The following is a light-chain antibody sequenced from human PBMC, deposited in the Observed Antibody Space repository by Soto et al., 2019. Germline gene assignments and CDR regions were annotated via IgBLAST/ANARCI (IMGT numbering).Light chain of an antibody. CDR2: EVS. J-gene: IGLJ3*02. V-gene: IGLV2-8*01. CDR1: SSDVGGYNY. Sequence: QSVLTQPPSASGSPGQSVTISCTGTSSDVGGYNYVSWYQQHPGKAPKLMIYEVSERPSGVPDRFSGSKSGNTASLTVSGLQAEDEADYYFSSYAGSNNLVFGGGTKLTVL. CDR3: SSYAGSNNLV.